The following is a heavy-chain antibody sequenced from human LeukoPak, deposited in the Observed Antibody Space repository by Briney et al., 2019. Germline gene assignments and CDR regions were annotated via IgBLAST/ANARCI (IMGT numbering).Heavy chain of an antibody. J-gene: IGHJ4*02. V-gene: IGHV3-23*01. CDR1: GFTFSNHA. Sequence: PGGSLRLSCAASGFTFSNHAMSWVRQTPGKGLQWISVISGSGRTTEYADSVKGWFTISRDNSKNTLSLQMNSLRVEDTAIYYCVKNVVVKRYIDYWGQGTLVTVSS. D-gene: IGHD2-15*01. CDR2: ISGSGRTT. CDR3: VKNVVVKRYIDY.